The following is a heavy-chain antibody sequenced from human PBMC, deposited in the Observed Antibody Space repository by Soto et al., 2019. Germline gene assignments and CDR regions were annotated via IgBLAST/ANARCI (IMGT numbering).Heavy chain of an antibody. J-gene: IGHJ4*02. CDR1: GFTFSNYW. D-gene: IGHD4-17*01. Sequence: EVQLVESGGSLVQPGGSPRLSCVASGFTFSNYWMSWVRQAPGKGLEWVANIKQDESEKYYVDSVKGRFTISRDNAKNSLYLQMNSLRAEDTAVYYCARDATTRVDYWGQGTLVTVSS. CDR2: IKQDESEK. CDR3: ARDATTRVDY. V-gene: IGHV3-7*01.